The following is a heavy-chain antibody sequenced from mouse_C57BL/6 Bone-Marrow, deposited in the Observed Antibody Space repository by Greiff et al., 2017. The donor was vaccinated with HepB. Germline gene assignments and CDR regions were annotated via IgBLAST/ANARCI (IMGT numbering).Heavy chain of an antibody. D-gene: IGHD1-1*01. CDR3: ASLYYGRGYFDY. CDR1: GYTFTSYW. CDR2: IDPSDSYT. Sequence: VQLQQPGAELVKPGASVKLSCKASGYTFTSYWMQWVKQRPGQGLEWIGEIDPSDSYTNYNQKFKGKATLTVDTSSSTAYMQLSSLTSEDSAVYYCASLYYGRGYFDYWGQGTTLTVSS. V-gene: IGHV1-50*01. J-gene: IGHJ2*01.